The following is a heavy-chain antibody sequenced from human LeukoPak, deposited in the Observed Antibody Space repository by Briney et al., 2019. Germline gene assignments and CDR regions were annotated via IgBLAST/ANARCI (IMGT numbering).Heavy chain of an antibody. V-gene: IGHV4-39*07. J-gene: IGHJ3*02. CDR1: GGSISFSNYY. D-gene: IGHD3-10*01. Sequence: SETLSLTCTVSGGSISFSNYYWGWIRQPPGKGLEWIGSIYYSGSTYYKPSLKSRVTISVDTSKNQFSLKLSSVTAADTAVYYCARGVWFGKLLSRYDAFDIWGQGTMVTVSS. CDR3: ARGVWFGKLLSRYDAFDI. CDR2: IYYSGST.